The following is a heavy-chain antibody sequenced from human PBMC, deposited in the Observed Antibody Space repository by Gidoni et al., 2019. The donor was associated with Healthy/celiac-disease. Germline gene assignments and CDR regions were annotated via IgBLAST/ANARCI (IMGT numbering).Heavy chain of an antibody. CDR2: IYYSGST. D-gene: IGHD4-17*01. Sequence: TVSGGSISSSSYYWGWIRQPPGKGLEWIGSIYYSGSTYYNPSLKSRVTISVDTSKNQFSLKLSSVTAADTAVYYCARHGGDYGFDYWGQGTLVTVSS. CDR3: ARHGGDYGFDY. J-gene: IGHJ4*02. V-gene: IGHV4-39*01. CDR1: GGSISSSSYY.